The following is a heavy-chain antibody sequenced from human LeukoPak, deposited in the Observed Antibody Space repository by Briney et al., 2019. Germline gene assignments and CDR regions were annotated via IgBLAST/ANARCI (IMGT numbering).Heavy chain of an antibody. D-gene: IGHD2/OR15-2a*01. CDR1: GFTFSKYW. J-gene: IGHJ4*02. Sequence: GGSLRLSCAASGFTFSKYWMHWVRQAPGKGLVWVSRIYSDGSGTSYADSVKGRFTISRDNSKNTLYLQMNSLRAEDTAVYYCGRDHAFSPDYWGQGTLVTVSS. CDR3: GRDHAFSPDY. CDR2: IYSDGSGT. V-gene: IGHV3-74*01.